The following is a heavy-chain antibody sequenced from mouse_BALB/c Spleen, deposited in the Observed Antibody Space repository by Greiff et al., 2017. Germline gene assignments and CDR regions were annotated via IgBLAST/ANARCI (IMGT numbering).Heavy chain of an antibody. CDR1: GFTFSSYT. J-gene: IGHJ3*01. CDR2: ISSGGSYT. V-gene: IGHV5-6-4*01. Sequence: DVKLVESGGGLVKPGGSLKLSCAASGFTFSSYTMSWVRQTPEKRLEWVATISSGGSYTYYPDSVKGRFTISRDNAKNTLYLQMSSLKSEDTAMYYCTRDDGYSGYWGQGTLVTVSA. CDR3: TRDDGYSGY. D-gene: IGHD2-3*01.